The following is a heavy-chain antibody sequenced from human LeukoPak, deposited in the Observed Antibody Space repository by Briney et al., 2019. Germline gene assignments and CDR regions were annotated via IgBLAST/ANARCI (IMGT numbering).Heavy chain of an antibody. D-gene: IGHD6-19*01. CDR2: ISAYNGDT. CDR1: GYTFSKYG. V-gene: IGHV1-18*01. CDR3: ARWSRTVAGTGY. J-gene: IGHJ4*02. Sequence: ASVKVSCKASGYTFSKYGIIWVRQAPGQGLEWMGWISAYNGDTNYARKFQGRVTLTTETSTSTAYMELMSLRSDDTAVYFCARWSRTVAGTGYWGQGTLVTVSS.